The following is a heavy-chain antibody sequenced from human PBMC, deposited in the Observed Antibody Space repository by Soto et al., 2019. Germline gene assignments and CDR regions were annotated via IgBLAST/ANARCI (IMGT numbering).Heavy chain of an antibody. J-gene: IGHJ6*03. Sequence: EVQLVESGGGLVQPGGSLRLSCAASGFTFSSYWMSWVRQAPGQGLEWVANIKQDGSEKYYVDSLKGRFTNSRDDAKNSQYLQMNSLRAEDTAVYYGARVYSGYDFSYYYYMDVWGKGTTVTVSS. CDR2: IKQDGSEK. CDR3: ARVYSGYDFSYYYYMDV. V-gene: IGHV3-7*01. CDR1: GFTFSSYW. D-gene: IGHD5-12*01.